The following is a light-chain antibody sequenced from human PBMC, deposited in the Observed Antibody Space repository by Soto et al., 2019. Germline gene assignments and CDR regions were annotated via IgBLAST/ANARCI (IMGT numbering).Light chain of an antibody. Sequence: QSALTQPASVSGSPGQSITISCTGTSSDVGGYNYVSWYQQHPGKAPKLMIYEVSNRPSGVSDRFSGSQSGTSATLGITGLQTGDEAVYYCGSWDSSLTYVFGTGTKVTVL. V-gene: IGLV2-14*01. CDR3: GSWDSSLTYV. CDR2: EVS. CDR1: SSDVGGYNY. J-gene: IGLJ1*01.